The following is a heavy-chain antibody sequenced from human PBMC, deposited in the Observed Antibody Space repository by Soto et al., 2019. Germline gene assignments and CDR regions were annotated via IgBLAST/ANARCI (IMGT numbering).Heavy chain of an antibody. CDR1: GGTFSSYA. V-gene: IGHV1-69*01. D-gene: IGHD6-19*01. J-gene: IGHJ6*02. Sequence: QVQLVQSGAEVKKPGSSVKVSCKASGGTFSSYAISWVRQAPGQGLEWMGGIIPIFGTANYAQKFQGRVIIAADDSTRTAYVEMSSLCAEDTVVYYCARFLVEYSSSGCYGRCYYYYGMDVWGQGTTVTVSS. CDR3: ARFLVEYSSSGCYGRCYYYYGMDV. CDR2: IIPIFGTA.